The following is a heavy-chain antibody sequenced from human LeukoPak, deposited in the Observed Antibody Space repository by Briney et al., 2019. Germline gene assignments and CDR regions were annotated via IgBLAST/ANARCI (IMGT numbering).Heavy chain of an antibody. Sequence: GRSLRLSCAASGFTFSSYGMHWVRQAPGKGLEWVAVISYDGSNKYYADSVRGRFTISRDNSKNTLYLQMNSLRAEDTAVYYCAKVAGAYSSSWYVDYWGQGTLVTVSS. J-gene: IGHJ4*02. V-gene: IGHV3-30*18. CDR2: ISYDGSNK. CDR1: GFTFSSYG. CDR3: AKVAGAYSSSWYVDY. D-gene: IGHD6-13*01.